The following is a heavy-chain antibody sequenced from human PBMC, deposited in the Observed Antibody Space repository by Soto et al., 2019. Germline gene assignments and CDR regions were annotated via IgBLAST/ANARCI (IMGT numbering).Heavy chain of an antibody. J-gene: IGHJ4*02. V-gene: IGHV3-48*01. CDR2: ISSSSSTI. D-gene: IGHD2-15*01. CDR1: GFTFSTYS. Sequence: EVQLVDSGGGLVQPGGSLRLSCAASGFTFSTYSMNWVRQAPGKGLEWVSYISSSSSTIYFADSVRGRFTISRDNAKNSLYLQMNSPRAEDTDVYYCARGACSGGSCYSWNQYFDYWGQGTLGTVSS. CDR3: ARGACSGGSCYSWNQYFDY.